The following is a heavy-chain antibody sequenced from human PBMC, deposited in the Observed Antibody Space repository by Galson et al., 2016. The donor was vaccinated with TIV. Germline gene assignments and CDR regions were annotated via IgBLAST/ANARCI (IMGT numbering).Heavy chain of an antibody. CDR3: TTDPPILG. Sequence: SLRLSCAASGVSFSIHGMSWVRQAPGKGLEWVATISYTGTETYYPDSVKGRFTISRDTSKSTVYPQLNSLRGEDTAIYYCTTDPPILGGGQGTRGTVS. CDR1: GVSFSIHG. D-gene: IGHD3-3*01. J-gene: IGHJ4*02. CDR2: ISYTGTET. V-gene: IGHV3-23*01.